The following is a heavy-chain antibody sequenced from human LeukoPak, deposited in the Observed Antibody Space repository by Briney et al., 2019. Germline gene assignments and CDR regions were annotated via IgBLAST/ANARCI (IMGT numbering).Heavy chain of an antibody. J-gene: IGHJ6*03. D-gene: IGHD3-10*01. CDR2: IIPIFGTA. CDR3: ARDSGELLSHYYYYMDV. V-gene: IGHV1-69*05. CDR1: GGTFSSYA. Sequence: ASVKVSCKASGGTFSSYAISWVRQAPGQGLEWMGGIIPIFGTANYAQKFQGRVTITTDESTSPAYMELSSLRSEDTAVYYCARDSGELLSHYYYYMDVWGKGTTVTVSS.